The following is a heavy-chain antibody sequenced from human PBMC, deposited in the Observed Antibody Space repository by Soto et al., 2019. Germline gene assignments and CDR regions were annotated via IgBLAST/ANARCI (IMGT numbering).Heavy chain of an antibody. Sequence: SVKVSCKASGFTFTSSAVQWVRQARGQRLEWIGWIVVGSGNTNYAQKFQERVTITRDMSTSTAYMELSSLRSEDTAVYYCAAAEVVITNTYYYYYGMDVWGQGTTVTVSS. CDR3: AAAEVVITNTYYYYYGMDV. V-gene: IGHV1-58*01. CDR1: GFTFTSSA. J-gene: IGHJ6*02. CDR2: IVVGSGNT. D-gene: IGHD3-22*01.